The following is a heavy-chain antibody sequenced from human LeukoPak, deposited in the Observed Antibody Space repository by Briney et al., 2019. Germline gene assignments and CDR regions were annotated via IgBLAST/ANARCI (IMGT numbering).Heavy chain of an antibody. CDR3: AKSPPAANLYYYYYYMDV. Sequence: GASVKVSCKASGGTFSSYAISWVRQAPGQGLEWMGGIIPIFGTANYAQKFQGRVTITADKSTSTAYMELSSLRSEDTAVYYCAKSPPAANLYYYYYYMDVWGKGTTVTVSS. CDR1: GGTFSSYA. D-gene: IGHD2-8*01. J-gene: IGHJ6*03. CDR2: IIPIFGTA. V-gene: IGHV1-69*06.